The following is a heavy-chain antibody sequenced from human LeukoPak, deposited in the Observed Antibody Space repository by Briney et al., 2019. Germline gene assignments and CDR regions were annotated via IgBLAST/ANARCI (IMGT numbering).Heavy chain of an antibody. J-gene: IGHJ4*02. V-gene: IGHV4-34*01. Sequence: SETLSLTCAVYGGSLSGYYWSWIRQPPGKGLEWIGEINHSGSTNYNPSLKSRVTISVDTSKNQFSLKLSSVTAADTAVYYRARVVAVAGFIGYWGQGTLVTVPS. CDR2: INHSGST. D-gene: IGHD6-19*01. CDR3: ARVVAVAGFIGY. CDR1: GGSLSGYY.